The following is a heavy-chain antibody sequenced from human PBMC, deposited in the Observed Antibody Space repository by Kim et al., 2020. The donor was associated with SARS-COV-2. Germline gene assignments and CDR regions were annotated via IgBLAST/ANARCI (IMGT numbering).Heavy chain of an antibody. J-gene: IGHJ4*02. Sequence: GGSLRLSCAASGFTFSSYAMSWVRQAPGKGLEWVSAISGSGGSTYYADSVKGRFTISRDNSKNTLYLQMNSLRAEDTAVYYCAKDDLLSPITIFGVVKLDYWGQGTLVTVSS. D-gene: IGHD3-3*01. CDR2: ISGSGGST. CDR3: AKDDLLSPITIFGVVKLDY. V-gene: IGHV3-23*01. CDR1: GFTFSSYA.